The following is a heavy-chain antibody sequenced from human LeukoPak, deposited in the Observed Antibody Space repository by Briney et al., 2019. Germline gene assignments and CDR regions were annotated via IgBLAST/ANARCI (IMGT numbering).Heavy chain of an antibody. V-gene: IGHV1-8*01. CDR2: MNPNSGNT. CDR1: GYTFTSYD. D-gene: IGHD2-2*01. Sequence: GDSVKVSCKASGYTFTSYDINWVRQATGQGLEWMGWMNPNSGNTGYAQKFQGRVTMTRNTSISTAYMELSSLRSEDTAVYYCARVVPAAGDAFDIWGQGTMVTVSS. J-gene: IGHJ3*02. CDR3: ARVVPAAGDAFDI.